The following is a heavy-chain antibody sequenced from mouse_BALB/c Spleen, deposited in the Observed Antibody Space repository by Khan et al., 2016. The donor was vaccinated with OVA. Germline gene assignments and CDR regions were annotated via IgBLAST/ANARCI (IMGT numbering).Heavy chain of an antibody. CDR3: ARRKPCWYFDV. CDR2: INTYTGEP. CDR1: GYTFTNYG. V-gene: IGHV9-3-1*01. Sequence: QIQLVQSGPELKKPGETVKISCKASGYTFTNYGMNWVKQAPGKGLKWMGWINTYTGEPTYADDFKGRFAFSLETSASTASLQINNLKSEDTATYVCARRKPCWYFDVWGEGTTVTVSS. J-gene: IGHJ1*01.